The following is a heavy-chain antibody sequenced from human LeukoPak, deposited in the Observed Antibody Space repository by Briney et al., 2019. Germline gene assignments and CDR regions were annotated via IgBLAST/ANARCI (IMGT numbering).Heavy chain of an antibody. V-gene: IGHV3-21*04. J-gene: IGHJ4*02. Sequence: GGSLRLSCAASGFTFSSYSMNWVRQAPGKGLEWVSSISSSSSYIYYADSVKGRFTISRDNAKNSLYLQMNSLRAEDTAVYYCAKGGVGATRAFDYWGQGTLVTVSS. D-gene: IGHD1-26*01. CDR3: AKGGVGATRAFDY. CDR1: GFTFSSYS. CDR2: ISSSSSYI.